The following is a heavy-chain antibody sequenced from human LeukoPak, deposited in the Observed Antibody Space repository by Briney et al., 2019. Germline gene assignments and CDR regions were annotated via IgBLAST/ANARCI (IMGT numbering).Heavy chain of an antibody. Sequence: SETLSLTCTVSGGSISSYYWSWIRQPPGKGLEWIGEINHSGSTNYNPSLKSRVTISVDTSKNQFSLKLSSVTAADTAVYYCARVVCSGGSCYPYYFDYWGQGTLVTVSS. CDR1: GGSISSYY. D-gene: IGHD2-15*01. J-gene: IGHJ4*02. CDR3: ARVVCSGGSCYPYYFDY. V-gene: IGHV4-34*01. CDR2: INHSGST.